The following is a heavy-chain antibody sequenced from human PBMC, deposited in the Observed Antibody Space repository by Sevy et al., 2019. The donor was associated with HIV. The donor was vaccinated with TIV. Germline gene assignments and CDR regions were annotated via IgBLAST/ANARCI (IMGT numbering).Heavy chain of an antibody. CDR1: GFTFSSYA. Sequence: GGSLRLSCAASGFTFSSYAMHRVRQAPGKGLEWVAVISYDGSNKYYADSVKGRFTISRDNSKNTLYLQMNSLRAEDTAVYYCARGEKWAVYYYGMDVWGQGTTVTVSS. J-gene: IGHJ6*02. D-gene: IGHD1-26*01. CDR2: ISYDGSNK. CDR3: ARGEKWAVYYYGMDV. V-gene: IGHV3-30-3*01.